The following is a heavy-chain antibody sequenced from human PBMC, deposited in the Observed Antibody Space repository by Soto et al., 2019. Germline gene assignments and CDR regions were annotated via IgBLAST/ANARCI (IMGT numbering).Heavy chain of an antibody. CDR2: IYASGST. CDR1: GGSISPYY. V-gene: IGHV4-4*07. Sequence: SETLSLTCTVSGGSISPYYWSWIRQPAGKGLEWIGRIYASGSTNYNPSLKGRVTMSVATSKNQFSLKLSSVTAADTAVYYCARGGMVIIPTATAFDYWGQGTLVTVSS. D-gene: IGHD2-2*01. J-gene: IGHJ4*02. CDR3: ARGGMVIIPTATAFDY.